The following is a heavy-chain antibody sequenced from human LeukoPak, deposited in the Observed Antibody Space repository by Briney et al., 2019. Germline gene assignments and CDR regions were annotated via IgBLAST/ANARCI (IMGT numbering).Heavy chain of an antibody. CDR3: AKDLTPDMITFGGFDY. CDR1: GFTFDDYA. Sequence: PGRSLRLSCAASGFTFDDYAMHWVRHAPGKGLEWVSGISWNSGSIGYADSVKGRFTISRDNAKNSLYLQMNSLRAEDTALYYCAKDLTPDMITFGGFDYWGQGTLVTVSS. J-gene: IGHJ4*02. D-gene: IGHD3-16*01. CDR2: ISWNSGSI. V-gene: IGHV3-9*01.